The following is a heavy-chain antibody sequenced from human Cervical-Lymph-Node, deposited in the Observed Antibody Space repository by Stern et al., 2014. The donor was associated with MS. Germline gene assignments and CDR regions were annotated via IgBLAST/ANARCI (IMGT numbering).Heavy chain of an antibody. CDR1: GFTFSTYG. J-gene: IGHJ4*02. CDR2: ISFDGSKK. D-gene: IGHD6-19*01. V-gene: IGHV3-30*18. CDR3: AKAPIAMVGSYLDS. Sequence: DQLVESGGGVVQPGKSLRISCAASGFTFSTYGMNWVRQAPGKGLEWVTFISFDGSKKYFADAVKGRFATSRDNSKDTLHLEMNSLRVDDTAVYYCAKAPIAMVGSYLDSWGQGTLVIVSS.